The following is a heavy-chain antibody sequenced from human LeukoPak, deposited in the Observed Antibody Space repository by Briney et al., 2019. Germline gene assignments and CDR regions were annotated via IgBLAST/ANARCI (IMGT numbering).Heavy chain of an antibody. Sequence: PSETLSLTCTVSGGSISSHYWSWIRQPAGKGLEWIGRIYTSGSTNYNPSLKSRVTMSVDTSKNQFSLKLSSVTAADTAVYYCARDGFDYGDYYYYMDVWGKGTTVTVSS. D-gene: IGHD4-17*01. V-gene: IGHV4-4*07. CDR2: IYTSGST. CDR1: GGSISSHY. J-gene: IGHJ6*03. CDR3: ARDGFDYGDYYYYMDV.